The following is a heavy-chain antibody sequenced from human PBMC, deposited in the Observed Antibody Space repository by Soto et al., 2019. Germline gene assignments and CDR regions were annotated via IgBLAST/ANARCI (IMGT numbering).Heavy chain of an antibody. CDR3: ARDHAYGDYEGGFDY. CDR1: GGSISSGGYY. CDR2: IYYSGST. D-gene: IGHD4-17*01. J-gene: IGHJ4*02. V-gene: IGHV4-31*03. Sequence: SETLPLTCTVSGGSISSGGYYWSWIRQHPGKGLEWIGYIYYSGSTYYNPSLKSRVTISVDTSKNQFSLKLSSVTAADTAVYYCARDHAYGDYEGGFDYWGQGTLVTVSS.